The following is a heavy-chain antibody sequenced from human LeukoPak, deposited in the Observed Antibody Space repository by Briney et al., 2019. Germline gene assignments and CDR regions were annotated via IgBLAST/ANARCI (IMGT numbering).Heavy chain of an antibody. CDR3: ARAFSHDSSGYYHHDAFDI. CDR2: ISYDGSNK. V-gene: IGHV3-30*03. J-gene: IGHJ3*02. D-gene: IGHD3-22*01. CDR1: GFTFSSYW. Sequence: PGGSLRLSCAASGFTFSSYWMSWVRQAPGKGLEWVAVISYDGSNKYYADSVKGRFTISRDNSKNTLYLQMNSLRAEDTAVYYCARAFSHDSSGYYHHDAFDIWGQGTMVTVSS.